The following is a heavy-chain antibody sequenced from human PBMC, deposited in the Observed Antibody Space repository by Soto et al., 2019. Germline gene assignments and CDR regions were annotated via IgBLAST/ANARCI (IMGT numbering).Heavy chain of an antibody. CDR3: ASSRYTGTYSGRFLDY. CDR2: LYTGTDT. Sequence: EVLLVESGGGLLQPGGSLRLSCAASGFTVSSTYLTWVRQAPGKGLEWVALLYTGTDTVYADSVKGRLTISRDSSKNTFYPQMNSLRAEDTAMYFCASSRYTGTYSGRFLDYWGQGSLVTVSS. D-gene: IGHD1-26*01. J-gene: IGHJ4*02. V-gene: IGHV3-53*01. CDR1: GFTVSSTY.